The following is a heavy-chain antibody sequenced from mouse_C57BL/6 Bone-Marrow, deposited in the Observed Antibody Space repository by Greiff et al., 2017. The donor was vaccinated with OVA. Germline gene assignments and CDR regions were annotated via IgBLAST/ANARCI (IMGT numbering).Heavy chain of an antibody. CDR3: AGDGTTVVDGY. V-gene: IGHV1-64*01. D-gene: IGHD1-1*01. CDR1: GYTFTSYW. CDR2: IHPNSGST. Sequence: QVQLQQSGAELVKPGASVKLSCKASGYTFTSYWMHWVKQRPGQGLEWIGMIHPNSGSTNYNEKFKSKATLTVDKSSSTAYMQLSSLTSEDSAVYYCAGDGTTVVDGYWGQGTTLTVSS. J-gene: IGHJ2*01.